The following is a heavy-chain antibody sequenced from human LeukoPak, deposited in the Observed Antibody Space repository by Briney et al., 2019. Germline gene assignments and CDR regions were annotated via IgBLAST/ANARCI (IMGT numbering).Heavy chain of an antibody. D-gene: IGHD3-22*01. CDR1: GFSFTSFS. Sequence: GGSLRLSCAASGFSFTSFSIHWVRQTPDKVLEWLAVISFDGTTKYYADSVKGRFTISRDNSKNTVFLQMNSLRFEDTALYFCARRWDSSGPIDYWGQGTLVSVSS. CDR2: ISFDGTTK. CDR3: ARRWDSSGPIDY. V-gene: IGHV3-30*04. J-gene: IGHJ4*01.